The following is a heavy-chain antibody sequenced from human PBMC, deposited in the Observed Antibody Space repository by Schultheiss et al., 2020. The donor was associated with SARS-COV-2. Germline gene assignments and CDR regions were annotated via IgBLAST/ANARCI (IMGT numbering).Heavy chain of an antibody. CDR2: ISSSSSYI. J-gene: IGHJ4*02. V-gene: IGHV3-21*01. D-gene: IGHD5-18*01. CDR3: ARDPGGYSYGPQYYFDY. CDR1: GFTFSSYA. Sequence: GGSLRLSCAASGFTFSSYAMSWVRQAPGKGLEWVSSISSSSSYIYYADSGKGRFTISRDNAKNTLDLQMDSLRAEDTAVYYCARDPGGYSYGPQYYFDYWGQGTLVTVSS.